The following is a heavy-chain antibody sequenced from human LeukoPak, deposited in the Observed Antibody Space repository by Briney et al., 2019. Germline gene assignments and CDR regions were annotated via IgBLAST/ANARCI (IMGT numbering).Heavy chain of an antibody. CDR3: AKGDDYSTRGFDY. CDR2: ISGSGGST. J-gene: IGHJ4*02. CDR1: GGSISSGDYY. Sequence: ETLSLTCTVSGGSISSGDYYWSWIRQPPGKGLEWVSAISGSGGSTYYADSVKGRFTISRDNSKNTLYLQMNSLRAEDTAVYYCAKGDDYSTRGFDYWGQGTLVTVSS. V-gene: IGHV3-23*01. D-gene: IGHD5-24*01.